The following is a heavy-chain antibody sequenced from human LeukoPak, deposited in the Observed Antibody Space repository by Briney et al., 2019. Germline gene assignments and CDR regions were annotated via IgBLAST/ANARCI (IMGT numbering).Heavy chain of an antibody. D-gene: IGHD6-19*01. V-gene: IGHV1-46*01. Sequence: ASVKVSCKTSGYTFTRYYIHWVRQAPGQGLEWMGIINPSGGSTRYAQNFQGRLTMTRDTSTNTVYMEPSSLRSEDTAVYYCARDSNTSGRDPIYFFDYWGQGTLVTVSS. CDR3: ARDSNTSGRDPIYFFDY. CDR2: INPSGGST. J-gene: IGHJ4*02. CDR1: GYTFTRYY.